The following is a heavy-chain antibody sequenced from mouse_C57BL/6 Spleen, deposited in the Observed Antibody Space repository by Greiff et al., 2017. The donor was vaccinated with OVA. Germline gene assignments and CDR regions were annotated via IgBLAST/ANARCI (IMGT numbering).Heavy chain of an antibody. CDR1: GYTFTSYT. D-gene: IGHD2-4*01. Sequence: VQRVESGAELARPGASVKMSCKASGYTFTSYTMHWVKQRPGQGLEWIGYINPSSGYTKYNQKFKDKATLTADKSSSTAYMQLSSLTSEDSAVYYCARYDYDGYFDVWGTGTTVTVSS. J-gene: IGHJ1*03. V-gene: IGHV1-4*01. CDR3: ARYDYDGYFDV. CDR2: INPSSGYT.